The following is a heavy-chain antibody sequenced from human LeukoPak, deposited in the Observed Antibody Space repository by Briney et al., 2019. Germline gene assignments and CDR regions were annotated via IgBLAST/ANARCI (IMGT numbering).Heavy chain of an antibody. CDR3: AKVRDYDSSGYSDY. V-gene: IGHV3-23*01. CDR2: ISGSGGST. J-gene: IGHJ4*02. Sequence: GGSLRLSCAASGFTFSSYAMGWVRQAPGKGLEWVSAISGSGGSTYYVDSVKGRFTISRDNFKNTLYLQMNSLRAGDTAVYYCAKVRDYDSSGYSDYWGQGNLVTVPS. CDR1: GFTFSSYA. D-gene: IGHD3-22*01.